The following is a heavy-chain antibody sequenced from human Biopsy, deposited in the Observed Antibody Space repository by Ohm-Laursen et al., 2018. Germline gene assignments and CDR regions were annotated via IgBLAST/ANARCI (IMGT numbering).Heavy chain of an antibody. Sequence: ASVKVSCKATGYKFISYRISWVRQAPGQGLEWMGCFAPENGRIVYSQKFQGRVTMTEDTSTSTAYMEVWRLRSDDTAVYYCAADINVWNVNYWGQGTQVIVSS. CDR2: FAPENGRI. CDR3: AADINVWNVNY. V-gene: IGHV1-18*01. CDR1: GYKFISYR. D-gene: IGHD1-1*01. J-gene: IGHJ4*02.